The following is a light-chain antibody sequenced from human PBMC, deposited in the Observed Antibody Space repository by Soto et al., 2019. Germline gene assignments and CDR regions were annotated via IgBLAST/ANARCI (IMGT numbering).Light chain of an antibody. Sequence: EIVLTQSPAILSASPGERATLSCRASQTVSDNLAWYQQKPGQSHRLLIYGASTRATDIPVRFSGSGSGTEFTHTISSLQSEDFAVYYCQQYNIWPPLYTFGQGTNL. CDR2: GAS. V-gene: IGKV3-15*01. J-gene: IGKJ2*01. CDR3: QQYNIWPPLYT. CDR1: QTVSDN.